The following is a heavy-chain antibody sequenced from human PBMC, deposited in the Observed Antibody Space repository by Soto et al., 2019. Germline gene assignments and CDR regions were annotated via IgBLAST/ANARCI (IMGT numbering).Heavy chain of an antibody. V-gene: IGHV3-7*04. CDR2: SRPDTDDG. D-gene: IGHD1-26*01. CDR1: GFNFSRYW. Sequence: VQLVESGGGLVQPGGSLRLSCAASGFNFSRYWMNWVRQAPGKGLEWVANSRPDTDDGFHADSVKGRFSISRDNAKKSLFLQMNSLRVEDTAVYYCAREDGTFDYWGQGTLVTVSS. J-gene: IGHJ4*02. CDR3: AREDGTFDY.